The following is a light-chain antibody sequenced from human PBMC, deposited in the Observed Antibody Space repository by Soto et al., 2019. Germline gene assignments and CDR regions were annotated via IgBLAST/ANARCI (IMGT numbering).Light chain of an antibody. CDR2: EVN. CDR1: SSDVGGYNY. Sequence: QSALTQPPSASGSPGQSVAISCTGTSSDVGGYNYVSWYQQHPGKAPKLMIYEVNKRPSGVPDRFSGFKSGNTASLTVSGLQPDDEADYYCQSYDSSVSGRHYVFGTGTKVTAL. CDR3: QSYDSSVSGRHYV. V-gene: IGLV2-8*01. J-gene: IGLJ1*01.